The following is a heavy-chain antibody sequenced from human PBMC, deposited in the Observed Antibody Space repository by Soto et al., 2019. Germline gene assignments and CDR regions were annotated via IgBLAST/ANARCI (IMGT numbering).Heavy chain of an antibody. V-gene: IGHV4-31*03. J-gene: IGHJ6*02. D-gene: IGHD3-22*01. Sequence: SETLSLTCTVSGGSISSGGYYWSWIRQHPGKGLEWIGYIYYSGSTYYNPPLKSRVTISVDTSKNQFSLKLTSVAAADTAVYYCARTYYYDSNPAGMDVWGQGTTVTVSS. CDR2: IYYSGST. CDR1: GGSISSGGYY. CDR3: ARTYYYDSNPAGMDV.